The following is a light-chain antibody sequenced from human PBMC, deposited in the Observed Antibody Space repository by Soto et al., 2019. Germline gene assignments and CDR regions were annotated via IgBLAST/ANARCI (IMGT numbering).Light chain of an antibody. J-gene: IGKJ1*01. CDR1: QSVSSSY. Sequence: EIVLTQSPGTLSLSPGERATLSCRASQSVSSSYLAWYQQKPGQAHRLLIYGAYSRATGIQDRFSGSGSGTDFTLTIRRLEPEDFAVYYCKQYGSSLTTFGQGTKVDIK. CDR2: GAY. CDR3: KQYGSSLTT. V-gene: IGKV3-20*01.